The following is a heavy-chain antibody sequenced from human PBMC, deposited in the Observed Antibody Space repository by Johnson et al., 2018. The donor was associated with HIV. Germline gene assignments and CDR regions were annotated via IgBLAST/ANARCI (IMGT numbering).Heavy chain of an antibody. Sequence: QMQLVESGGGLVQPGGSLRVSCAASGFIFSDYYMTWIRQAPGKGLEWVSYISSSGSTMYYADSVKGRFTISRDNAKNSLYLQMNSLRAEDTAVYYCARNGLIPAAKGVAFDIWGHGTTVTVSS. CDR1: GFIFSDYY. D-gene: IGHD2-2*01. CDR2: ISSSGSTM. CDR3: ARNGLIPAAKGVAFDI. J-gene: IGHJ3*02. V-gene: IGHV3-11*01.